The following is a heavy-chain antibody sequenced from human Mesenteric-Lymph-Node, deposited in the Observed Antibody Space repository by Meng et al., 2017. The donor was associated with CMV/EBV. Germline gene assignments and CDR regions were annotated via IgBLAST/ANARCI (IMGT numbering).Heavy chain of an antibody. CDR1: SFSSYS. D-gene: IGHD2-2*01. CDR2: INHSRST. Sequence: SFSSYSWTWIRQPPGKRLEWIGEINHSRSTNYNPSLKSRVTISADTSKNQFSLRLSSVTAADTAVYYCARGDIVVVPAALKVAYYFDYWGQGTLVTVSS. J-gene: IGHJ4*02. CDR3: ARGDIVVVPAALKVAYYFDY. V-gene: IGHV4-34*01.